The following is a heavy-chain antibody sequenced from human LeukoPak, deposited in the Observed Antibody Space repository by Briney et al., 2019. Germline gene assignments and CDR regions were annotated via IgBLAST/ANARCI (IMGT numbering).Heavy chain of an antibody. CDR2: ISYDGSNK. Sequence: PGGSLRLSCAASGFTLSSYGMHWVRQAPGKGLEWVAVISYDGSNKYYADSVKGRFTISRDNSKNTLYLQMNSLRAEDTAVYYCANEDVASPPFDYWGQGTLVTVSS. J-gene: IGHJ4*02. CDR1: GFTLSSYG. D-gene: IGHD2-2*01. V-gene: IGHV3-30*18. CDR3: ANEDVASPPFDY.